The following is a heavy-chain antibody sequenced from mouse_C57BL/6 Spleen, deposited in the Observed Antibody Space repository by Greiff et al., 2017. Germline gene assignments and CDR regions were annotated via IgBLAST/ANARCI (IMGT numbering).Heavy chain of an antibody. CDR1: GYTFTSYW. J-gene: IGHJ4*01. V-gene: IGHV1-53*01. CDR2: INPSNGGT. Sequence: VQLQQSGTELVKPGASVKLSCKASGYTFTSYWMHWVKQRPGQGLEWIGNINPSNGGTNYNEKFKSKATLTVDKSSSTAYMQLSSLTSEDAAVYYCARSLYYDYDDYAMDYWGQGTSVTVSS. D-gene: IGHD2-4*01. CDR3: ARSLYYDYDDYAMDY.